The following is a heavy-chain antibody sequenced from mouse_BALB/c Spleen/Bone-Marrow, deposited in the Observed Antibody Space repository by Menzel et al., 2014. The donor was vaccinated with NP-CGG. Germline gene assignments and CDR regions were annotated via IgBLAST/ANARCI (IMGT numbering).Heavy chain of an antibody. CDR2: ISSGSST. V-gene: IGHV5-6-5*01. CDR1: GFNFSSSA. Sequence: EVKVEESGGGLVKPGGSLKLSCAASGFNFSSSAMSWVRQTPEKRLEWVASISSGSSTSYPDSVKGRFTISRDNARNILYLQMSSLRSEDTAMYYCARGRTRGYTMDYWGQGTSVTVSS. CDR3: ARGRTRGYTMDY. J-gene: IGHJ4*01.